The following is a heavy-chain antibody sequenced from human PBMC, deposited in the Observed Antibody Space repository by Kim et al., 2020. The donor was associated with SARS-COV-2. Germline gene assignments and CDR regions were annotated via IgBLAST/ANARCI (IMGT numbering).Heavy chain of an antibody. Sequence: GGSLRLSCAASGFTFSDYYMSWIRQAPGKGLEWVSYISSSSSYTNYADSVKGRFTISRDNAKNSLYLQMNSLRAEDTAVYYCARKRGSSSGGGLNDAFDIWGQGTMVTVSS. V-gene: IGHV3-11*03. CDR3: ARKRGSSSGGGLNDAFDI. CDR1: GFTFSDYY. D-gene: IGHD6-6*01. CDR2: ISSSSSYT. J-gene: IGHJ3*02.